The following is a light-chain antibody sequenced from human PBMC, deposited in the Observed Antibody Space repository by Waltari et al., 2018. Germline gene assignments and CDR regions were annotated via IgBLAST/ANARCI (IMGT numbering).Light chain of an antibody. Sequence: DIVMTQSPDSLAVSLGERATINCKSSQSVLYSSNNKNFLAWYQQKPGQPPKLLISWATTRESGVPDRFSGSGSGTEFTLTISSLQAEDVAVYYCQQYYSTPPTFGPGTRV. J-gene: IGKJ3*01. CDR2: WAT. CDR3: QQYYSTPPT. CDR1: QSVLYSSNNKNF. V-gene: IGKV4-1*01.